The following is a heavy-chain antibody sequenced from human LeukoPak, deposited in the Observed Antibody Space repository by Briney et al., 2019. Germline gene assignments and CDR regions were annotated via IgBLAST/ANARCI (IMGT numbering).Heavy chain of an antibody. J-gene: IGHJ6*02. V-gene: IGHV4-59*01. Sequence: PSETLSLTCTVSGRSISRYYWSWIPQHPGKGLEGIGYIEYTGSTKYNPTLKSRVTMSIDTANNQFSLKLSSVTAADAAVYHCAISESWPWDPRYGMDVWGQGTTVTVCS. CDR3: AISESWPWDPRYGMDV. CDR1: GRSISRYY. CDR2: IEYTGST. D-gene: IGHD1-26*01.